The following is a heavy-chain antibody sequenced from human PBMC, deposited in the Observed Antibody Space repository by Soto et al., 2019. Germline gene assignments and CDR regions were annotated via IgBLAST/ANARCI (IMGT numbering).Heavy chain of an antibody. D-gene: IGHD2-15*01. Sequence: SDTLSLTCAVYGGSFSGYYWSWIRQPPGKGLEWIGEINHSGSTNYNPSLKSRVTISVDTSKNQFSLKLSSVTAADTAVYYCARRYCSGGSCYSQGPYYFDYWGQGTLVTVSS. CDR3: ARRYCSGGSCYSQGPYYFDY. J-gene: IGHJ4*02. V-gene: IGHV4-34*01. CDR1: GGSFSGYY. CDR2: INHSGST.